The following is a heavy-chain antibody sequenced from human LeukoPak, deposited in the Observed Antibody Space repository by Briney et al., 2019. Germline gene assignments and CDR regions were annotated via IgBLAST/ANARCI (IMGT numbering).Heavy chain of an antibody. CDR1: GYSISSGYY. CDR2: IYHSGST. Sequence: SETLSLTCAVSGYSISSGYYWGWIRQPPGKGLEWIGSIYHSGSTYYNPSLKSRVTISVDTSKNQFSLKLSSVTAADTAVYYCARHYCSSTSCYSGLPNAFDIWGQGTMVTVSS. CDR3: ARHYCSSTSCYSGLPNAFDI. J-gene: IGHJ3*02. V-gene: IGHV4-38-2*01. D-gene: IGHD2-2*01.